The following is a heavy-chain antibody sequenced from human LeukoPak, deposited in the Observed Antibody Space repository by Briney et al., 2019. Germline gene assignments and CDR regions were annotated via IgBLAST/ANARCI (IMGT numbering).Heavy chain of an antibody. D-gene: IGHD5-18*01. Sequence: PSETLSLTCTVSGGSISSYYWSWIRQPPGKGLEWIGYIYYSGSTNYNPSLKSRVTISVDTSKNQFSLKLRSVTAADTAVYYCARAKRYSYAPSGMDVWGQGTTVTVSS. V-gene: IGHV4-59*01. J-gene: IGHJ6*02. CDR1: GGSISSYY. CDR3: ARAKRYSYAPSGMDV. CDR2: IYYSGST.